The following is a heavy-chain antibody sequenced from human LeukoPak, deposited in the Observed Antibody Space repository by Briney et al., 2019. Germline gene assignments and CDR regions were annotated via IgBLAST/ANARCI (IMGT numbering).Heavy chain of an antibody. CDR1: GFTFSSYA. Sequence: GGSLRLSCAASGFTFSSYAMSWVRRAPGKGLEWVSAISGSGGSTYYADSVKGRFTISRDNSKNTLYLQMNSLRAEDTAVYYCATGELPWHFDYWGQGTLVTVSS. J-gene: IGHJ4*02. CDR3: ATGELPWHFDY. CDR2: ISGSGGST. D-gene: IGHD1-26*01. V-gene: IGHV3-23*01.